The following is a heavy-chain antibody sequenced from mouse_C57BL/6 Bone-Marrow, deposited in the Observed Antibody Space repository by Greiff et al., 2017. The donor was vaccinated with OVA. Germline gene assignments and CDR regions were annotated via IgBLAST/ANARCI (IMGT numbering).Heavy chain of an antibody. Sequence: QVQLQQPGAELVRPGTSVKLSCKASGYTFTSYWMHWVKQRPGQGLEWIGVIDPSDSYTNYNQKFKGKATLTVDTSSSTAYMQLSSLTSEDSAVDDCARTPITTGVGDYWGQGTTLTVSS. V-gene: IGHV1-59*01. CDR1: GYTFTSYW. CDR3: ARTPITTGVGDY. D-gene: IGHD1-1*01. J-gene: IGHJ2*01. CDR2: IDPSDSYT.